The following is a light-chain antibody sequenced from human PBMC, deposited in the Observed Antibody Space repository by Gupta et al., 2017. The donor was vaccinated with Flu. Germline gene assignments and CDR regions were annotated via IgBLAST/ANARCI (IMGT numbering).Light chain of an antibody. CDR3: QTWGTGLAPWV. CDR1: SGHSSYA. J-gene: IGLJ3*02. CDR2: LNSDGSH. Sequence: LTCTRSSGHSSYAIAWHQQQTEKGPRYLMKLNSDGSHSKGDGIPDRFSGSSSGAERYLTISSLQSEDEADYYCQTWGTGLAPWVFGGGTKLTVL. V-gene: IGLV4-69*01.